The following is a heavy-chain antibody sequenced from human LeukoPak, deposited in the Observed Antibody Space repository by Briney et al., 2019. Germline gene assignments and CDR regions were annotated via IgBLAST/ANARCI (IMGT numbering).Heavy chain of an antibody. D-gene: IGHD3-10*01. CDR3: AKDPLPVIATSYFDS. J-gene: IGHJ4*02. CDR1: GFTFRSYA. CDR2: ISGSGTNT. Sequence: GGSLRLSCAASGFTFRSYAMSWVRQAPGKGLEWVSIISGSGTNTYYADSVKGRFTISRDNSQNTLYLQMNSLRAEDTAVYYCAKDPLPVIATSYFDSWGQGTLVTVSS. V-gene: IGHV3-23*01.